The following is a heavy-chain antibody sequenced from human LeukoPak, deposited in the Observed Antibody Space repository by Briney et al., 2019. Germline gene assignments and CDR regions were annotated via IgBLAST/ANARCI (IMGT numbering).Heavy chain of an antibody. CDR1: GFTFSSYA. CDR2: ITGSGGNT. Sequence: PGGSLRLSCAASGFTFSSYAMSWVRQAPGKGLEWVSTITGSGGNTYYADSVKGRFTISRDNSKNTLYQQMNSLRAEDTAIYYCAKESPVAATGRSWFDPWGQGTLVTVSS. D-gene: IGHD6-13*01. CDR3: AKESPVAATGRSWFDP. J-gene: IGHJ5*02. V-gene: IGHV3-23*01.